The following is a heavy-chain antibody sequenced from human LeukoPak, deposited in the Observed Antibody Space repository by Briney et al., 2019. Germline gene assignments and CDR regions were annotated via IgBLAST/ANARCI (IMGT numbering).Heavy chain of an antibody. CDR3: AKARVVELDAFDI. J-gene: IGHJ3*02. V-gene: IGHV3-33*06. CDR2: IWYDGSKK. CDR1: GFTFSSYG. Sequence: PGGSLRLSCAASGFTFSSYGIHWVRQAPGKGLEWVAVIWYDGSKKYYADSVKGRFTVSRDNSENTLYLQMNSLRAEDTAVYYCAKARVVELDAFDIWGQGTMVTVSS. D-gene: IGHD1-7*01.